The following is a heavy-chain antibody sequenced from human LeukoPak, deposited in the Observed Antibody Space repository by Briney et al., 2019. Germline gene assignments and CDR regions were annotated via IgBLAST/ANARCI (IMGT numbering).Heavy chain of an antibody. V-gene: IGHV1-18*01. CDR3: ARAHHCSSTSCYYYMDV. D-gene: IGHD2-2*01. CDR1: GYTFTSYG. J-gene: IGHJ6*03. CDR2: ISAYNGNT. Sequence: ASVKVSCKASGYTFTSYGISWVRQAPGQGLEWMGWISAYNGNTNYAQKLQGRVTITRNTSISTAYMELSSLRSEDTAVYYCARAHHCSSTSCYYYMDVWGKGTTVTVSS.